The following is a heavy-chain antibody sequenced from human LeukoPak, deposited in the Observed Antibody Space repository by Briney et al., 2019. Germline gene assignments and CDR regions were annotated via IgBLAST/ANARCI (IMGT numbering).Heavy chain of an antibody. CDR1: GGSISSYY. CDR3: AGRYYYDSSGSSFDY. J-gene: IGHJ4*02. V-gene: IGHV4-34*01. Sequence: SETLSLTCTVSGGSISSYYWSWIRQPPGKGLEWIGEINHSGSTNYNPSLKSRVTISVDTSKNQFSLKLSSVTAADTAVYYCAGRYYYDSSGSSFDYWGQGTLVTVSS. CDR2: INHSGST. D-gene: IGHD3-22*01.